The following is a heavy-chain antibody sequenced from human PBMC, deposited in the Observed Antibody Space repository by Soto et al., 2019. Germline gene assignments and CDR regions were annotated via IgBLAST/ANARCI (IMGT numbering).Heavy chain of an antibody. V-gene: IGHV5-10-1*01. J-gene: IGHJ6*02. D-gene: IGHD3-10*01. CDR3: ARMPSNSWYGGHQHYSFHX. CDR2: IDPSDSYT. Sequence: PGESLKISCKDSAHKFTTYRICWVRQKPGKGLELMVRIDPSDSYTNYSPSFQGHVTISVDKATSTAYLEWRSLKYSDTATYYCARMPSNSWYGGHQHYSFHXWGQGTTGTVS. CDR1: AHKFTTYR.